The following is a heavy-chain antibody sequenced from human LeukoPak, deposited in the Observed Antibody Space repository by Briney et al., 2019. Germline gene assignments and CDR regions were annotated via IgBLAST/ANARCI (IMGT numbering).Heavy chain of an antibody. V-gene: IGHV3-7*01. Sequence: GGSLRLSCAASGFTFSSYWMSWVRQAPGKGLEWVANIKQDGSEKYYVDSVKGRFTISRDNAKKSLFLQMNSLRAEDTAVYYCARDGEMPTIYFDYWGQGTLVTVSS. J-gene: IGHJ4*02. D-gene: IGHD5-24*01. CDR1: GFTFSSYW. CDR3: ARDGEMPTIYFDY. CDR2: IKQDGSEK.